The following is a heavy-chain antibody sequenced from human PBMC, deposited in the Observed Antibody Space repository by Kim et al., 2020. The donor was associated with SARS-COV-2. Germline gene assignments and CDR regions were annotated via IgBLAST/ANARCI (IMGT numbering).Heavy chain of an antibody. CDR3: ARDRNGYETVDI. J-gene: IGHJ3*02. D-gene: IGHD3-3*01. Sequence: GGSLRLSCAASEFNFNDYGMHWVRQAPGKGLEWVAVVWYDASSEYYTDSVRGRFTIPRDNSKNMLFLEMNNVGVEDTARYYCARDRNGYETVDIWGHETMVIVS. CDR1: EFNFNDYG. V-gene: IGHV3-33*04. CDR2: VWYDASSE.